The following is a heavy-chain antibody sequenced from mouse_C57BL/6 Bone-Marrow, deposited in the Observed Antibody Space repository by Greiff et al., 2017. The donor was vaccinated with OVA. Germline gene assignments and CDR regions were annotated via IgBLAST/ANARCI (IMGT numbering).Heavy chain of an antibody. Sequence: EVKLMESGPGLVKPSQSLSLTCSVTGYSITSGYYWNWIRQFPGNKLEWMGYISYDGSNNYNPSLKNRISITRDTSKNQFFLKLNSGTTEDTATYYCARGPWFAYWGQGTLVTVSA. CDR3: ARGPWFAY. CDR2: ISYDGSN. V-gene: IGHV3-6*01. CDR1: GYSITSGYY. J-gene: IGHJ3*01.